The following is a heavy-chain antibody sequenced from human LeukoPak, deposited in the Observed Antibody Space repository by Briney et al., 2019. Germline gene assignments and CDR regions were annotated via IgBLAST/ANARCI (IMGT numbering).Heavy chain of an antibody. Sequence: PSETLSLTCTDSGVSIGSHYWSWIRQSPGKGLEWIGCVYNSGTTVYNPSLTGRVTISVDTSKNQYSLNLRSVTAADAAVYYCARDAYWGQGILVTVSS. CDR1: GVSIGSHY. CDR3: ARDAY. CDR2: VYNSGTT. V-gene: IGHV4-59*11. J-gene: IGHJ4*02.